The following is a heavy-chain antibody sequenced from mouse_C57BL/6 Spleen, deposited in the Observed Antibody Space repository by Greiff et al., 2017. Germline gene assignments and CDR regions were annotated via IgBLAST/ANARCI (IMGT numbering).Heavy chain of an antibody. D-gene: IGHD1-1*01. CDR2: IAPANGNT. CDR3: SRVYSYAMDY. J-gene: IGHJ4*01. V-gene: IGHV14-3*01. Sequence: EVKLQQSVAELVRPGASVKLSCTASGFNIKNTYMHWVKQRPEQGLEWIGRIAPANGNTKYAPKFQGKATITADTSSNTAYLQLRSLTSEDTALSYCSRVYSYAMDYWGQVTSVTVSS. CDR1: GFNIKNTY.